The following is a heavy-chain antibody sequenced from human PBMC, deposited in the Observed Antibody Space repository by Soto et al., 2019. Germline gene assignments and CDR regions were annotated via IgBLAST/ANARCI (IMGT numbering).Heavy chain of an antibody. CDR2: ISSSSDYI. D-gene: IGHD4-17*01. CDR1: GFTFRSYN. Sequence: GSLRLSCAASGFTFRSYNMNWVRQAPGKGLEWVSSISSSSDYIYYADSVKGRFTISRDNAKSSLYLQMNSLGAEDTAVYYCERDTPTDPFDYWGQGTLVTVYS. V-gene: IGHV3-21*01. J-gene: IGHJ4*02. CDR3: ERDTPTDPFDY.